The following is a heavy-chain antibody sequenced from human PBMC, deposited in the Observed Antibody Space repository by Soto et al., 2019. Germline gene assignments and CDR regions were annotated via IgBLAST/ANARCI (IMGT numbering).Heavy chain of an antibody. CDR1: GFIFNNPG. V-gene: IGHV3-15*01. J-gene: IGHJ6*02. CDR3: TPDSSSWAYSNYHHMNV. Sequence: GGYLRLSCAASGFIFNNPGLSWVRQGPGKGPQWLGRIKSKADGGATDYAAPGEGRFTISRDDARNMLYLQMNSLKTEDTGVYYCTPDSSSWAYSNYHHMNVWGQGTTVTVSS. D-gene: IGHD2-2*01. CDR2: IKSKADGGAT.